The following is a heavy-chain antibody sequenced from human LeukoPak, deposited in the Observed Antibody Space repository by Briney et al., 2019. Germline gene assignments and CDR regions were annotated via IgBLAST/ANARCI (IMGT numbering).Heavy chain of an antibody. V-gene: IGHV6-1*01. CDR3: AKSYSARLGQESYYYYYVDV. D-gene: IGHD6-13*01. CDR2: TYYRSKWYN. Sequence: SQTLSLTCAISGDSVSSNSAAWNWIRQSPSRGLEWLGRTYYRSKWYNDHAVSVKSRITINPDTSKNQFSLQLSSVTSEDTAVYYCAKSYSARLGQESYYYYYVDVWGKGTTITVSS. J-gene: IGHJ6*03. CDR1: GDSVSSNSAA.